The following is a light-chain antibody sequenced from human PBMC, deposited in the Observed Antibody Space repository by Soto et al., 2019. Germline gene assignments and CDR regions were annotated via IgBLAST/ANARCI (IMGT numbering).Light chain of an antibody. CDR1: TSDIGLYNY. CDR3: SSYTSNTPLV. J-gene: IGLJ2*01. Sequence: QSVLTQPASVSGSPGQSITISCTGTTSDIGLYNYVSWYQQHPGKAPKLMIYDVSNRPSGVSSRFSGSKSGNTAFLTISGLKAEDEANYYCSSYTSNTPLVFGGGTKVTVL. CDR2: DVS. V-gene: IGLV2-14*03.